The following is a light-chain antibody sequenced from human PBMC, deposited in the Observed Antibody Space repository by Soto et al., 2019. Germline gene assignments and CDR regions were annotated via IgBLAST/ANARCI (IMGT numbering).Light chain of an antibody. CDR1: QGINNY. CDR3: QKYNSGPGT. V-gene: IGKV1-27*01. J-gene: IGKJ1*01. Sequence: EIQMTQSPCSLSASLGDRVTITCRASQGINNYLAWYQQKPGQAPRLLISAASTLETGIPARFSGSGSETDFTLTISSLQSEDVAVYYCQKYNSGPGTFGQGTKVEIK. CDR2: AAS.